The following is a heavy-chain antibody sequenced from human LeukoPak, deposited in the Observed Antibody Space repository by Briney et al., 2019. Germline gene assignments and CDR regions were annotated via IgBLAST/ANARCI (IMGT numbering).Heavy chain of an antibody. J-gene: IGHJ4*02. CDR2: ISVSGLNT. V-gene: IGHV3-23*01. CDR1: GFTFSNYA. D-gene: IGHD1-26*01. CDR3: AKVERGTYHFDF. Sequence: GGSLRLSCAASGFTFSNYAMSWVRQPPGKGLEWVTFISVSGLNTYYADSVKGRFPISGDNSKNTLYLQMNNLRAEDPAVYYCAKVERGTYHFDFWGQGTLVTVSS.